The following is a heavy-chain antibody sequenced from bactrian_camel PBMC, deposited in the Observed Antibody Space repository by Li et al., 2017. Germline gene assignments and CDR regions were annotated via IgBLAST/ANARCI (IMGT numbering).Heavy chain of an antibody. D-gene: IGHD2*01. CDR3: AAARDSSCSYSWRLRDVYSY. V-gene: IGHV3S40*01. CDR1: GFTFSSYA. Sequence: VQLVESGGGLVQAGGSLNLSCTASGFTFSSYAMSWVRQAPGKGLEWVSAIASGGDSTYYADSVKGRFTISRDNAANTLYLQMNSLTPEDTAEYYCAAARDSSCSYSWRLRDVYSYWGQGTQVTVS. CDR2: IASGGDST. J-gene: IGHJ4*01.